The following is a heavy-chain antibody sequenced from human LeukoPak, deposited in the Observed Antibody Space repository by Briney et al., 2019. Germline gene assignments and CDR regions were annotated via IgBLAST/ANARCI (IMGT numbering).Heavy chain of an antibody. CDR2: IYSGGST. D-gene: IGHD2-15*01. J-gene: IGHJ4*02. CDR1: GFTVSSNY. Sequence: GGSLRLSCAASGFTVSSNYMSWVRQAPGKGLEWVSVIYSGGSTYCADSVKGRFTISRDNSKNTLYLQMNSLRAEDTAVYYCARSTRRYSDYWGQGTLVTVSS. CDR3: ARSTRRYSDY. V-gene: IGHV3-53*01.